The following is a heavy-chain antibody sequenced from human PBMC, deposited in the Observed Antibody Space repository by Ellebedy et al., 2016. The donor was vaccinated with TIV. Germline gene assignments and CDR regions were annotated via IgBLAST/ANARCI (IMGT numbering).Heavy chain of an antibody. D-gene: IGHD2-2*02. J-gene: IGHJ4*02. CDR1: GFTFSLNW. CDR2: IKQDGSET. CDR3: ARSPYTGYSDLGFDY. V-gene: IGHV3-7*01. Sequence: PGGSLRLSCAASGFTFSLNWMYWVRQAPGKGLEWVANIKQDGSETYYVDSVKGRFTISRDNAKNSLYLQMNSLRADDTAVYYCARSPYTGYSDLGFDYWGQGSLVTVSS.